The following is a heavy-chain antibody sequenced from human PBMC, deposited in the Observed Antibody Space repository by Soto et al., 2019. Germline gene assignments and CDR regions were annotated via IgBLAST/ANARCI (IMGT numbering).Heavy chain of an antibody. D-gene: IGHD6-19*01. V-gene: IGHV3-15*01. CDR1: GFTFSNAW. CDR2: VKSKVDGETI. J-gene: IGHJ4*02. CDR3: PTGGLGLDS. Sequence: EVQMVESGGGFMKPGGSLRLSCAASGFTFSNAWMNWVRQAPGKGLEWVGRVKSKVDGETIDYSAPVKGRFSISRDDSKNPVYLKRNSLKIEDTAVYYCPTGGLGLDSWGQGPLVPVSS.